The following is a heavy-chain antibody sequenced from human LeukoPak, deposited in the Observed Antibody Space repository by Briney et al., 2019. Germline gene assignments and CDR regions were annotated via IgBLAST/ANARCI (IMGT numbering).Heavy chain of an antibody. CDR1: GFTFSSYS. V-gene: IGHV3-48*04. Sequence: AGGSLRLSCAASGFTFSSYSMNWVRQAPGKGLEWVSCISSSGSTIYYADSVKGRFTISRDNAKNSLYLQMNSLRAEDTAVYYCARGAYNWNFPLPSRDDAFDIWGQGTMVTVSS. D-gene: IGHD1-7*01. J-gene: IGHJ3*02. CDR3: ARGAYNWNFPLPSRDDAFDI. CDR2: ISSSGSTI.